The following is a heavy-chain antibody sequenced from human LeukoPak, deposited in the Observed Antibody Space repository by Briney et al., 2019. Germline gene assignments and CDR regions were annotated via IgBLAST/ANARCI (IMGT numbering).Heavy chain of an antibody. Sequence: PSETLSLTCTVSGGSISSSSYYWGWIRQPPGKGLEWIGSIYYSGSTYYNPSLKSRVTISVDTSKNQFSLKLSSVTAADTAVYYCASYQRELLRGRNFDYWGQGTLVTVSS. D-gene: IGHD1-26*01. CDR1: GGSISSSSYY. V-gene: IGHV4-39*01. J-gene: IGHJ4*02. CDR2: IYYSGST. CDR3: ASYQRELLRGRNFDY.